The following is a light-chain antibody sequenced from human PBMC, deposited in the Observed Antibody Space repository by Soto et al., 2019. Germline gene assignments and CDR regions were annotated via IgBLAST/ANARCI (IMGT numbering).Light chain of an antibody. CDR2: EGN. CDR1: SSSVGNYKF. CDR3: CSYAHSDSFVI. Sequence: QSALTQSASVSGSPGQSIIISCTGTSSSVGNYKFVSWYQKHPGKAPKLIIYEGNKRPSGVSNRFSGSKSGITASLTISGLQPEDEADYYWCSYAHSDSFVIFGGGTKLTVL. J-gene: IGLJ2*01. V-gene: IGLV2-23*01.